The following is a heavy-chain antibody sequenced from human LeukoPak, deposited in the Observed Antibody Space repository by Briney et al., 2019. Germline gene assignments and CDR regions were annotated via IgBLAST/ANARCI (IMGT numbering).Heavy chain of an antibody. Sequence: SETPSLTCTVSGGSISSYYCSWIRQPPGKGLEWIGYIYYSGSTNYNPSLKSRVTISVDTSKNQFSLKLSSVTAADTAVYYCARGKPYYYYYYMDVWGEGNTVTVSS. CDR1: GGSISSYY. J-gene: IGHJ6*03. CDR2: IYYSGST. V-gene: IGHV4-59*01. CDR3: ARGKPYYYYYYMDV.